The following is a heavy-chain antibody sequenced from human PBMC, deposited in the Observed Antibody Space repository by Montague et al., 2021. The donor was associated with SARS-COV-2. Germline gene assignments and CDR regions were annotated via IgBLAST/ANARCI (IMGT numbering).Heavy chain of an antibody. D-gene: IGHD3-16*02. V-gene: IGHV3-30*04. CDR2: ISYDGSNK. CDR1: GFTFSSYA. J-gene: IGHJ4*02. CDR3: ARDNYDYVWGSYRYIY. Sequence: RRLSLSASGFTFSSYAMHWVRQAPGKGLEWVAVISYDGSNKYYADSVKGRFTISRDNSKNTLYLQMNSLRAEDTAVYYCARDNYDYVWGSYRYIYWGQGTLVTVSS.